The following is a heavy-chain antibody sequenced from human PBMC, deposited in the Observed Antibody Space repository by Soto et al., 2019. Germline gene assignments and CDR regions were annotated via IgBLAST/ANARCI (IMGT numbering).Heavy chain of an antibody. V-gene: IGHV4-34*01. CDR3: ARGYCSGGSCLFDY. D-gene: IGHD2-15*01. Sequence: SETLSLTCAVYCGSFSGYYWSWIRQPPGKGLEWIGEINHSGSTNYNPSLKSRVTISVDTSKNQFSLKLSSVTAADTAVYYCARGYCSGGSCLFDYWGQGTLVTVSS. CDR2: INHSGST. J-gene: IGHJ4*02. CDR1: CGSFSGYY.